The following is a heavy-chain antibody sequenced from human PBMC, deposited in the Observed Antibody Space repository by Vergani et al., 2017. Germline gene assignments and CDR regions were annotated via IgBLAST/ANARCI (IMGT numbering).Heavy chain of an antibody. Sequence: EVQLVESGGGLVQPGGSLRLSCAASGFTFSSYDMHWVRQATGKGLEWVSAIGTAGDTYYPGSVKGRFTISREHAKNSLYLQMNSLRAGDTAIYYGARAVSTTVGDPPGYWGQGTLVTVSS. J-gene: IGHJ4*02. D-gene: IGHD4-23*01. CDR1: GFTFSSYD. CDR2: IGTAGDT. V-gene: IGHV3-13*01. CDR3: ARAVSTTVGDPPGY.